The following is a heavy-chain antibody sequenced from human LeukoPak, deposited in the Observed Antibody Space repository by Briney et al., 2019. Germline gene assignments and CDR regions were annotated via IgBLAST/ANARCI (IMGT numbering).Heavy chain of an antibody. D-gene: IGHD5-18*01. J-gene: IGHJ4*02. Sequence: ASVQVSCNASGYTFTGYYMHWVRQAPGQGLEWMGWINPNSGGTNYAQKFQGRVTMTRDTSISTAYMELSRLRSDDTAVYYCARARARGYSYAAVDYWGQGTLVTVSS. V-gene: IGHV1-2*02. CDR2: INPNSGGT. CDR3: ARARARGYSYAAVDY. CDR1: GYTFTGYY.